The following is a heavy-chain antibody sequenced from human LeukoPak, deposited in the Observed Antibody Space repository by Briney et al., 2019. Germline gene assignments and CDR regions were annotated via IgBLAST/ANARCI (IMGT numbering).Heavy chain of an antibody. D-gene: IGHD5-18*01. CDR3: ARDRWGYSYGGD. CDR2: IKQDGSEK. V-gene: IGHV3-7*01. Sequence: GGSLRLSCAASGFTFSTYNLNWVRQAPGKGLEWVANIKQDGSEKYYVDSVKGRFTISRDNAKNSLYLQLNSLRAEDTAVYYCARDRWGYSYGGDWGQGTLVTVSS. CDR1: GFTFSTYN. J-gene: IGHJ4*02.